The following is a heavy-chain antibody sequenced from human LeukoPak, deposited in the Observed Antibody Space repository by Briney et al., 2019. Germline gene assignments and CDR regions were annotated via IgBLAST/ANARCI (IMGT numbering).Heavy chain of an antibody. Sequence: AASVKVSCKASGYTFTSYAISWVRQAPGQGLEWMGGIIPIFDTANYAQKFQGRVTITADESTSTAYMELSSLKSEDTAVYYCARDGVGATKRGAFDYWGQGTLVTVSS. CDR2: IIPIFDTA. D-gene: IGHD1-26*01. J-gene: IGHJ4*02. CDR1: GYTFTSYA. V-gene: IGHV1-69*13. CDR3: ARDGVGATKRGAFDY.